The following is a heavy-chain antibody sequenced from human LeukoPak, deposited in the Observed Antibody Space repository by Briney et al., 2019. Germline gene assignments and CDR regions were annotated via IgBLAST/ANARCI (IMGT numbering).Heavy chain of an antibody. CDR2: IRYDGSNK. CDR3: AKDLSSVGAGYYFDY. D-gene: IGHD1-26*01. V-gene: IGHV3-30*02. CDR1: GSTFSSYG. J-gene: IGHJ4*02. Sequence: GGSLRLSCAASGSTFSSYGMHWVRQAPGKGLEWVAFIRYDGSNKYYADSVKGRFTIYRDNSKNTLYLQMNSLRAEDTAVYYCAKDLSSVGAGYYFDYWGQGTLVTVSS.